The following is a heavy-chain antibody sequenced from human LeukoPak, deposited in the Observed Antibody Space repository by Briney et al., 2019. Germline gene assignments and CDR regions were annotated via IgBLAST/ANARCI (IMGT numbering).Heavy chain of an antibody. CDR1: GGSISSGGYY. V-gene: IGHV4-31*03. Sequence: SETLSLTCTVSGGSISSGGYYWSWIRQHPGMGLEWIGYIYYSGSTYYNPSLKSRVTISVDTSKNQFSLKLSSVTAADTAVYYCARGSCSGGSCYFSGVWFDPWGQGTLVTVSS. CDR3: ARGSCSGGSCYFSGVWFDP. CDR2: IYYSGST. J-gene: IGHJ5*02. D-gene: IGHD2-15*01.